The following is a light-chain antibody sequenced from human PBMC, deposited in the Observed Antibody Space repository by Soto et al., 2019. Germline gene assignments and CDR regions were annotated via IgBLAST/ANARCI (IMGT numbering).Light chain of an antibody. CDR1: QGIINY. V-gene: IGKV1-9*01. CDR2: GAS. CDR3: QHYNNWPPYT. J-gene: IGKJ2*01. Sequence: IQLTQSPSSLSASVGDRVTITCRASQGIINYLAWYQQKPGKAPKLLIYGASTLQSGVPSRFGGSGSGTDFTLTISSLQSEDFAVYYCQHYNNWPPYTFGQGTRLEIK.